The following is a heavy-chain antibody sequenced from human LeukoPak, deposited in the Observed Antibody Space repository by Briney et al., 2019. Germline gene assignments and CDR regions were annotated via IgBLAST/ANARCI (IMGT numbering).Heavy chain of an antibody. CDR1: GFTFGTYD. V-gene: IGHV3-23*01. J-gene: IGHJ4*02. CDR3: AKPGEPSNYYFDY. Sequence: GGSLRLSCTASGFTFGTYDMSWVRQAPGKGLEWVSTVRVNGRSTFYADSVKGRFTISRDDSKNTLYLQMNSLRAEDTALYYCAKPGEPSNYYFDYWGQGALVTVSS. D-gene: IGHD1-14*01. CDR2: VRVNGRST.